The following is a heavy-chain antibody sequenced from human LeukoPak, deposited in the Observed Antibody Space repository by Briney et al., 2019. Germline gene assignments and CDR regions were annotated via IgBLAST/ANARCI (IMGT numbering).Heavy chain of an antibody. V-gene: IGHV4-31*03. Sequence: SQTLSLTCSVSGGSISSGGCYWGWIRQHPGKGLEWIGYIYYSGSTSYNPSLKSRVTISVDTSKNQFSLKLSSVTAADTAVYYCARTNPYSSTFYWFDPWGQGTLVTVSS. CDR3: ARTNPYSSTFYWFDP. CDR1: GGSISSGGCY. J-gene: IGHJ5*02. CDR2: IYYSGST. D-gene: IGHD6-13*01.